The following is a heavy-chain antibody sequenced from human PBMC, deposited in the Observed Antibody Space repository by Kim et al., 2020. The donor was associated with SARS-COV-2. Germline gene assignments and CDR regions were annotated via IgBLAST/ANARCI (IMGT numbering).Heavy chain of an antibody. D-gene: IGHD6-19*01. CDR1: GFTFSNYA. CDR3: VKLTGFTTGWFVYYLDN. V-gene: IGHV3-23*03. Sequence: GGSLRLSCAASGFTFSNYAMSWVRQAPGKGLEWISVIYSGGETTYYADSVKGRFTISRDDSKNTLDLHMNSLRAEDTALYYCVKLTGFTTGWFVYYLDN. J-gene: IGHJ4*01. CDR2: IYSGGETT.